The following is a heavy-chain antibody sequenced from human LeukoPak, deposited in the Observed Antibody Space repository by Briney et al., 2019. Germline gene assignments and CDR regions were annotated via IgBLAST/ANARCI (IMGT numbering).Heavy chain of an antibody. J-gene: IGHJ5*02. CDR2: IYYSGST. V-gene: IGHV4-31*03. Sequence: SQTLSLTCTVSGGSISSGGYYWSWIRQHPGKGLEWIGYIYYSGSTYYNPSLKSRVTISADTSKNQFSLKLSSVTAADTAVYYCARSFPYSSSFDPWGQGTLVTVSS. D-gene: IGHD6-6*01. CDR3: ARSFPYSSSFDP. CDR1: GGSISSGGYY.